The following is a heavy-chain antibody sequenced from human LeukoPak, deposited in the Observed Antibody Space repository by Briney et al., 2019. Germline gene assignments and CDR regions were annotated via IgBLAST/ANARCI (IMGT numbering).Heavy chain of an antibody. Sequence: GGSLRLSCAASGFTFSSYSMNWVRQAPGKGLEWVSSISSSSYIYCADSVKGRFTISRDNAKNSLYLQMNSLRAEDTAVYYCASSRIGGWYYFDYWGQGTLVTVSS. V-gene: IGHV3-21*01. D-gene: IGHD6-19*01. CDR3: ASSRIGGWYYFDY. CDR2: ISSSSYI. J-gene: IGHJ4*02. CDR1: GFTFSSYS.